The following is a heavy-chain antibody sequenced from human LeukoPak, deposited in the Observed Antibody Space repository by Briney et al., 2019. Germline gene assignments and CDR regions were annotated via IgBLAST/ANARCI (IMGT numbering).Heavy chain of an antibody. CDR2: NNPSGGRT. J-gene: IGHJ4*02. CDR1: GYTFSNYY. D-gene: IGHD1-26*01. CDR3: SRELGGSYFDY. V-gene: IGHV1-46*01. Sequence: ASVKVSCKASGYTFSNYYIHWVRQAPGQGLEWVGVNNPSGGRTTYAQKFQGRVTMTRDTSTSTAYMDLSSLRSDDTAVYYCSRELGGSYFDYWGQGTLVTVSS.